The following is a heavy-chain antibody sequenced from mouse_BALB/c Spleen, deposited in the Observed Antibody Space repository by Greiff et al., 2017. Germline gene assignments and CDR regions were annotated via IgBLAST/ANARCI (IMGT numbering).Heavy chain of an antibody. CDR1: GFSLTSYG. CDR2: IWAGGST. J-gene: IGHJ3*01. CDR3: ARDHYGSTPFAY. D-gene: IGHD1-1*01. Sequence: VKVEESGPGLVAPSQSLSITCTVSGFSLTSYGVHWVRQPPGKGLEWLGVIWAGGSTNYNSALMSRLSISKDNSKSQVFLKMNSLQTDDTAMYYCARDHYGSTPFAYWGQGTLVTVSA. V-gene: IGHV2-9*02.